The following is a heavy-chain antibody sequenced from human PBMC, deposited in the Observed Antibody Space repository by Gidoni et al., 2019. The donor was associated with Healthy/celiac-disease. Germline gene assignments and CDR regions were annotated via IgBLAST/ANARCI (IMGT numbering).Heavy chain of an antibody. J-gene: IGHJ4*02. Sequence: QVQLQESGPGLVKPSQTLSLPCTVSGGSISSGSYYWSWIRQPAGKGLEWIGRIYTSGSTNYNPSLKSRVTISVDTSKNQFSLKLSSVTAADTAVYYCARGPGIFGVVNPLDYWGQGTLVTVSS. D-gene: IGHD3-3*01. CDR1: GGSISSGSYY. V-gene: IGHV4-61*02. CDR2: IYTSGST. CDR3: ARGPGIFGVVNPLDY.